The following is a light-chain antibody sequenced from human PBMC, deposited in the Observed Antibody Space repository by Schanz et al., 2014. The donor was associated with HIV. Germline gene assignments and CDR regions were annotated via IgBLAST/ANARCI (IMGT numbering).Light chain of an antibody. CDR1: AFNIGQNY. J-gene: IGLJ2*01. CDR3: ATWDSSLSVLL. Sequence: QAVLTQPPSMSAAPGQRVTISCAGSAFNIGQNYVSWFQQFPGTAPKLLIYVNHQRPSDIPDRFSGSKTGTSATLAIVGLQTGDEADYYCATWDSSLSVLLFGGGTKLTVL. CDR2: VNH. V-gene: IGLV1-51*01.